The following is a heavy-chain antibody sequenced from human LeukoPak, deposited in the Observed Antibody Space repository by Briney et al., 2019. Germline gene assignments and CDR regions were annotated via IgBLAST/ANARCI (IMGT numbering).Heavy chain of an antibody. Sequence: ASVTVSCKASGYTFTSYYMHWVRQAPGQGLEWMGVINPSGGSTSYAQKFQGRVTMTRDTSTSTVYMELSRLRSEDTAVYYCARGGKDYDILTGYYSPPSPLYYYGMDVWGQGTTVTVSS. CDR2: INPSGGST. V-gene: IGHV1-46*01. CDR1: GYTFTSYY. J-gene: IGHJ6*02. D-gene: IGHD3-9*01. CDR3: ARGGKDYDILTGYYSPPSPLYYYGMDV.